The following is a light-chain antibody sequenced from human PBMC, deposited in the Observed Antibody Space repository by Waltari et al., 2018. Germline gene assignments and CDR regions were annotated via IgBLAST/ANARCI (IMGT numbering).Light chain of an antibody. CDR2: WAS. J-gene: IGKJ5*01. CDR3: QQHYTAPIT. CDR1: QSVLHSAKNNNY. Sequence: DIVMTQSPDSLAVSLGERATINCKSSQSVLHSAKNNNYLAWYQQKPGQPLKLLMYWASTRESGVPDRFSGSGSGTDFTLTISSLQAEDVAVYYCQQHYTAPITFGQGTRLDIK. V-gene: IGKV4-1*01.